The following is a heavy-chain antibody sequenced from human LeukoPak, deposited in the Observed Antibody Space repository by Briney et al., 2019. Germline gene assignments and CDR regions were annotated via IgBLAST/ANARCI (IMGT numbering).Heavy chain of an antibody. D-gene: IGHD5-24*01. Sequence: ETLSLTCTVSGCSISSHYWSWIRQPPGKGLEWIGYIYYSGSTNYNPSLKSRVTMSVDTSKNQFSLKLSSVSAADTAVYYCARLRDWFDPWGQGTLVTVSS. CDR3: ARLRDWFDP. V-gene: IGHV4-59*11. J-gene: IGHJ5*02. CDR1: GCSISSHY. CDR2: IYYSGST.